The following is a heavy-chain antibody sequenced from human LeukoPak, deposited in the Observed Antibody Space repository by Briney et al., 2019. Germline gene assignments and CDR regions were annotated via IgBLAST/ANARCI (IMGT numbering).Heavy chain of an antibody. CDR2: IYSGGST. J-gene: IGHJ3*02. V-gene: IGHV3-66*01. CDR1: GFTVSTNY. D-gene: IGHD5-12*01. Sequence: GGSLRLSCAASGFTVSTNYMSWVRQAPGKGLEWVSLIYSGGSTYYADSVKGRFTISRDNSKNTLSLQMNSLRAEDTAVYYCARDLGYSAYATVRGYTFDIWGQGTMVTVSS. CDR3: ARDLGYSAYATVRGYTFDI.